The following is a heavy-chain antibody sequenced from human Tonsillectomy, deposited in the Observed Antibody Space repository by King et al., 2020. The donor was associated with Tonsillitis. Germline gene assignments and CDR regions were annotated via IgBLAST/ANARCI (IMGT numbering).Heavy chain of an antibody. CDR1: GFTFSSYS. CDR2: ISSSSSYI. CDR3: ASSYCSGGSCYSVEEVDAFDI. V-gene: IGHV3-21*01. Sequence: VQLVESGGGLVKPGGSLRLSCAASGFTFSSYSMNWVRQAPGKGLEWVSSISSSSSYIYYADSVKGRFTISRDNAKNSLYLQMNSLRAEDTAVYYCASSYCSGGSCYSVEEVDAFDIWGQGTMVTVSS. J-gene: IGHJ3*02. D-gene: IGHD2-15*01.